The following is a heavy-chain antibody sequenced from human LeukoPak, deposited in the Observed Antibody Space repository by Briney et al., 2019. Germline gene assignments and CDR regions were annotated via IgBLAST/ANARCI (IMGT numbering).Heavy chain of an antibody. CDR2: ISHSGST. CDR1: GGSISSGGYF. J-gene: IGHJ5*02. D-gene: IGHD3-10*01. Sequence: SSQTLSLTCTVSGGSISSGGYFWSWVRQHPGKGLEWFGYISHSGSTYYNPSLKSRVTISLDTSKDRFSLRLSSVTAADTAVYYCARDLWFGEYNWFDPWGQGTLVTVSS. V-gene: IGHV4-31*03. CDR3: ARDLWFGEYNWFDP.